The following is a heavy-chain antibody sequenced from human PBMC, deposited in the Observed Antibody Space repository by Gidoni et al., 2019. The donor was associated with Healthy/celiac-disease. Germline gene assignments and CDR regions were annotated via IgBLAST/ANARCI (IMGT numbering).Heavy chain of an antibody. CDR1: GYTFTGYY. D-gene: IGHD3-22*01. J-gene: IGHJ5*02. V-gene: IGHV1-2*02. Sequence: QVQLVQSGAEVKKPGASVKVSCKASGYTFTGYYMLWVRQAPGQGLEWMGWINPNSGGTNYAQKFQGRVTMTRDTSISTAYMELSRLRSDDTAVYYCARAQRLGRDYDSSGYYYGEVDPWGQGTLVTVSS. CDR3: ARAQRLGRDYDSSGYYYGEVDP. CDR2: INPNSGGT.